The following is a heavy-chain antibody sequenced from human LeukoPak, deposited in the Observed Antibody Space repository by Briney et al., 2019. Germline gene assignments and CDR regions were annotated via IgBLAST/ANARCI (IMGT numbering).Heavy chain of an antibody. CDR1: RGSISSGGYS. Sequence: SETLSLTCAVSRGSISSGGYSWSWIRQPPGKGLEWIGYMYHDGDTYYNPSLKDRVTISVDRSKNQFSLKVSSVTAADTAVYYCARGGVAPSGGPFFDYWGQGTLVTVSS. CDR3: ARGGVAPSGGPFFDY. CDR2: MYHDGDT. V-gene: IGHV4-30-2*01. J-gene: IGHJ4*02. D-gene: IGHD3-10*01.